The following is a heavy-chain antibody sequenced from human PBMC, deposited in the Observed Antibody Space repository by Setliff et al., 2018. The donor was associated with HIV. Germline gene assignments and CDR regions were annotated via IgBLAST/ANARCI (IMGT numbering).Heavy chain of an antibody. CDR3: ARGAPYGSGRHRWNY. J-gene: IGHJ4*02. V-gene: IGHV4-39*01. CDR2: IRSSGDT. CDR1: GASISSHNYY. D-gene: IGHD3-10*01. Sequence: PSETLSLTCTVSGASISSHNYYWGWIRQSPGKGLEWIASIRSSGDTYYNPSLQSRVIISVDTSNNQISLKLTSVTAADTAVYYCARGAPYGSGRHRWNYWGQGTRVTV.